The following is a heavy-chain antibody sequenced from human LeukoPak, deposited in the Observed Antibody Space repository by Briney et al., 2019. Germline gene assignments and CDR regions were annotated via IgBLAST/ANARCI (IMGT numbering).Heavy chain of an antibody. D-gene: IGHD3-22*01. Sequence: PSQTLSLTCTVSGGSISSGGYYWSWIRQHPGKGLEWIGYIYYSGSTYYNPSLKSRVTISVDTSKNQFSLKLSSVTAADTVVYYCARDPYYYDSSGYGAFDIWGQGTMVTVSS. CDR1: GGSISSGGYY. CDR2: IYYSGST. CDR3: ARDPYYYDSSGYGAFDI. V-gene: IGHV4-31*03. J-gene: IGHJ3*02.